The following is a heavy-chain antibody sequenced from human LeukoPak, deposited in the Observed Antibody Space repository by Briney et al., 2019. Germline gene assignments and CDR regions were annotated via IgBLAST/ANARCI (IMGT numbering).Heavy chain of an antibody. D-gene: IGHD6-19*01. V-gene: IGHV4-59*08. CDR3: ASESIAVAGIFDY. Sequence: SETLSLTCTVSGGSISSYYWSWIRQAPGKGLEWIGYIYYSGSTYYNPSLKSRVTISVDTSKNQFSLKLSSVTAADTAVYYCASESIAVAGIFDYWGQGTLVTVSS. CDR2: IYYSGST. J-gene: IGHJ4*02. CDR1: GGSISSYY.